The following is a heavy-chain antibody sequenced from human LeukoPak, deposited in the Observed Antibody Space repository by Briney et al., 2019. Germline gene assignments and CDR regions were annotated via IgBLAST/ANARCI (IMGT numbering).Heavy chain of an antibody. V-gene: IGHV3-48*03. CDR1: GFTFSSYE. D-gene: IGHD2-2*02. J-gene: IGHJ4*02. CDR3: TRIYLRHFDF. CDR2: ISSSGSTI. Sequence: GGSLRLSCAASGFTFSSYEMNWVRQAPGKGLEWVSYISSSGSTIYYADSVKGRFTISRDNAKNSLYLQMNSLRAEDTAVYYCTRIYLRHFDFWGQGSLVTVSS.